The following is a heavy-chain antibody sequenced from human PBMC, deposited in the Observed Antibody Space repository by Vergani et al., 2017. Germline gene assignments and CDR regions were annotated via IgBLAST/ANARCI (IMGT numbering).Heavy chain of an antibody. D-gene: IGHD1-26*01. CDR1: GFTFSNYV. J-gene: IGHJ6*03. Sequence: EVQVLEPGGGLVQPGGSLRLSCAASGFTFSNYVMSWVRQAPGKGLEWVSGISGSGGSTYYADSVMGRFTISRDNSKNTLYLQMNSLRAEDTAIYYCAKDQGVVGATTVSNYYMDVWGRGTMVTVSS. V-gene: IGHV3-23*01. CDR2: ISGSGGST. CDR3: AKDQGVVGATTVSNYYMDV.